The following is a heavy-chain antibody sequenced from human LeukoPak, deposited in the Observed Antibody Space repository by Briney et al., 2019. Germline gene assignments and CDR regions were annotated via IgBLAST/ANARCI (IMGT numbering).Heavy chain of an antibody. D-gene: IGHD6-13*01. CDR1: GGSFSGYY. Sequence: SETLSLTCAVYGGSFSGYYWSWIRQPPGKGLEWIGEINHSGSTNYNPSLKSRVTISVDTSKNQFSLKLSSVTAADTAVYYCAREESSSLRYWGQGTLVTVSS. V-gene: IGHV4-34*01. CDR3: AREESSSLRY. J-gene: IGHJ4*02. CDR2: INHSGST.